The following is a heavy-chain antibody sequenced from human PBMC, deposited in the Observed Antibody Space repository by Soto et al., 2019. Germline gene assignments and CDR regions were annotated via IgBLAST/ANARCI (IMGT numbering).Heavy chain of an antibody. V-gene: IGHV1-69*13. Sequence: ASVKVSCKASRGTFSSYAISWVRQAPGQGLEWMGGIIPIFGTANYAQKFQGRVTITADESTSTAYMELSSLRSEDTAVYYCASRSQWGTISPYYYYYYGMDVWGQGTTVTVSS. CDR3: ASRSQWGTISPYYYYYYGMDV. J-gene: IGHJ6*02. CDR2: IIPIFGTA. D-gene: IGHD1-1*01. CDR1: RGTFSSYA.